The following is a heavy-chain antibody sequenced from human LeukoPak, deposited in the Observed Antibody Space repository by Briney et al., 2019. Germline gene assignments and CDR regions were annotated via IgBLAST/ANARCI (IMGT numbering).Heavy chain of an antibody. D-gene: IGHD5-12*01. V-gene: IGHV1-46*01. CDR3: ATARYSGYAYFDY. CDR2: INPSGGST. J-gene: IGHJ4*02. CDR1: GYTFTSYY. Sequence: GASVKVSCKASGYTFTSYYMHWVRQAPGRGLEWMGIINPSGGSTSYAQKFQGRVTMTEDASTDTAYMELSSLRSGDTAVYYCATARYSGYAYFDYWGQGTLVTVSS.